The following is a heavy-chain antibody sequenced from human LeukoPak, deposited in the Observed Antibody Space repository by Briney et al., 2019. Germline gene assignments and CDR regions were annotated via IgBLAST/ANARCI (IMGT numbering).Heavy chain of an antibody. CDR2: ISAYNGNT. V-gene: IGHV1-18*04. J-gene: IGHJ5*02. Sequence: ASVKVSCKASGYTFTSYGTSWVRQAPGQGLEWMGWISAYNGNTNYAQKLQGRVTMTTDTSTSTAYMELRSLRSDDTAVYYCARPHYYGSGSYSWFDPWGQGTLVTVSS. CDR3: ARPHYYGSGSYSWFDP. D-gene: IGHD3-10*01. CDR1: GYTFTSYG.